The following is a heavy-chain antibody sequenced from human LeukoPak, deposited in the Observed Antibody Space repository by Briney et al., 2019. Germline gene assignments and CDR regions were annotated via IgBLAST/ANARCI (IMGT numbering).Heavy chain of an antibody. CDR3: AKAQYYYDSSGYYLSQYYFDY. CDR2: IKEDGSER. J-gene: IGHJ4*02. Sequence: GGSLRLSCAASGFTFSSYWMNWVRQTPGKGLEWVASIKEDGSERQYVDSVKGRFSISRDNTKGSLFLQLNSLRAEDTAVYYCAKAQYYYDSSGYYLSQYYFDYWGQGTLVTVSS. D-gene: IGHD3-22*01. V-gene: IGHV3-7*03. CDR1: GFTFSSYW.